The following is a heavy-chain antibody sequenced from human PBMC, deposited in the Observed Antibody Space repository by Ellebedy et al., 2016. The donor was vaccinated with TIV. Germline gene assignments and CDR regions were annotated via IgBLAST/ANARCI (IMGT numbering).Heavy chain of an antibody. D-gene: IGHD5-18*01. CDR3: AREGDTAMVHGMDV. Sequence: PGGSLRLSCAASGFTFNNYSMNWVRQAPGKGLEWVSYISSSGSTIYYADSVKGRFTISRDNAKNSLYLQMNSLRAEDTAVYYCAREGDTAMVHGMDVWGQGTTVTVSS. V-gene: IGHV3-48*01. CDR2: ISSSGSTI. J-gene: IGHJ6*02. CDR1: GFTFNNYS.